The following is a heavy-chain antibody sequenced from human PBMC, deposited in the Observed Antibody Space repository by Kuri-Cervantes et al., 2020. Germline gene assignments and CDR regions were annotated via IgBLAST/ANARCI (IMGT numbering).Heavy chain of an antibody. J-gene: IGHJ4*02. V-gene: IGHV4-61*02. CDR1: GCSISSSSYY. Sequence: SCTVSGCSISSSSYYWGWIRQPAGKGLEWIGRIYTSGSTNYNPSLKSRVTISVDTSKNQFSLKLSSVTAADTAVYYCARDSSHYYDSSGYYDYWGQGTLVTVSS. CDR2: IYTSGST. D-gene: IGHD3-22*01. CDR3: ARDSSHYYDSSGYYDY.